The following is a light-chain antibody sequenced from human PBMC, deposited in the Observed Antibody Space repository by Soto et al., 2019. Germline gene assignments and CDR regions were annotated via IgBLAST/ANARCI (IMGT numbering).Light chain of an antibody. Sequence: QSVLTQPPSASGTPGQRVTISCSGSSSNIGSNYVYWYQHLPGTAPKLLIYRNNQRPSGVPDRFSGSKSGTSASLAISGLRYEDEADYYCAAWDDSLSGWVFGGGTKVTVL. J-gene: IGLJ3*02. CDR2: RNN. CDR3: AAWDDSLSGWV. V-gene: IGLV1-47*01. CDR1: SSNIGSNY.